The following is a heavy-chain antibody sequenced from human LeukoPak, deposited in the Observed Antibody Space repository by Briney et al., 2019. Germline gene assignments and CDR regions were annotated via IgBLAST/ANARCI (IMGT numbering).Heavy chain of an antibody. Sequence: GGSLRLSCAASGFTFSSFWMSWVRQAPGKGLEWVADIKRDGSETYYADSVKGRFTISRDNAKNSLYLQMNSLRAEDTAVYYCARDPQYFHWLRYFDYWGQGTLVTVSS. CDR1: GFTFSSFW. J-gene: IGHJ4*02. CDR2: IKRDGSET. CDR3: ARDPQYFHWLRYFDY. V-gene: IGHV3-7*04. D-gene: IGHD3-9*01.